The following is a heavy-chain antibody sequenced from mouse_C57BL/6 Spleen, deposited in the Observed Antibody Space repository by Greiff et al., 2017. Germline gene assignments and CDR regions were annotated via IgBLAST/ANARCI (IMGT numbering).Heavy chain of an antibody. CDR3: ATTGTLYAMDY. CDR1: GYAFSSYW. CDR2: IYPGDGDT. Sequence: VQLQQSGAELVKPGASVKISCKASGYAFSSYWMNWVKQRPGKGLEWIGQIYPGDGDTNYNGKFKGKATLTADKSSSTAYMQLSSLTSEDSAVYFCATTGTLYAMDYWGQGTSVTVSS. V-gene: IGHV1-80*01. J-gene: IGHJ4*01. D-gene: IGHD4-1*02.